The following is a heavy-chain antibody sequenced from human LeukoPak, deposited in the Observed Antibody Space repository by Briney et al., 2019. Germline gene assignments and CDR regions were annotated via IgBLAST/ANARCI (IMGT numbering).Heavy chain of an antibody. J-gene: IGHJ4*02. V-gene: IGHV3-9*01. CDR3: AKAGSSSSWYIDY. CDR1: GFTFDDYA. CDR2: ISWNSGSI. Sequence: TGGSLRLSCAASGFTFDDYAMHWVRQAPGKGLEWVSGISWNSGSIGYADSVKGRLTISRDNAKNSLYLQMNSLRAEDTALYYCAKAGSSSSWYIDYWGQGTLVTVSS. D-gene: IGHD6-13*01.